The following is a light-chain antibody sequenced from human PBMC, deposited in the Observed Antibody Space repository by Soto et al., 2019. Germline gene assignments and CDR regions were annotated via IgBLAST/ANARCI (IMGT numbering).Light chain of an antibody. V-gene: IGLV2-8*01. CDR2: EVS. Sequence: QSALTQPPSASGSPGQSVTISCTGTSSDVGGYNYVSWYQQHPGKAPKLMIYEVSNRPSGVPDRFSGSKSGNTASLTVSGLQAEDEADDYCSSYSGSNNLGVFGTGTKLTVL. CDR1: SSDVGGYNY. J-gene: IGLJ1*01. CDR3: SSYSGSNNLGV.